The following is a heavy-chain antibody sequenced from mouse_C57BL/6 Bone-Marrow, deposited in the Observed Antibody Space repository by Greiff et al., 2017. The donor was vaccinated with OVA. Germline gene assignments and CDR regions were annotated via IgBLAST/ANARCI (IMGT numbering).Heavy chain of an antibody. V-gene: IGHV1-69*01. CDR3: ARFPVITTVVAKDY. CDR2: IDPSDSYT. J-gene: IGHJ2*01. D-gene: IGHD1-1*01. CDR1: GYTFTSYW. Sequence: VKLQQPGAELVMPGASVKLSCKASGYTFTSYWMHWVKQRPGQGLEWIGEIDPSDSYTNYNQKFKGKSTLTVDKSSSTAYMQLSSLTSEDSAVYYCARFPVITTVVAKDYWGQGTTLTVSS.